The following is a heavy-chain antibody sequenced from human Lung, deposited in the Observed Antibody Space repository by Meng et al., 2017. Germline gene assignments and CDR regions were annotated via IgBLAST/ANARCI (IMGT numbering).Heavy chain of an antibody. CDR3: SGHVDY. Sequence: EVQLVDSGGGFVKPGGSLRLSCAASGLTFSNAWMTWVRQAPGKGLEWIGRMKSNVDGGTVDYAAAVKGRFFISRDDSENTFYLQMNSLKTEDTAVYYCSGHVDYWGHGTLVTVSS. V-gene: IGHV3-15*01. CDR1: GLTFSNAW. CDR2: MKSNVDGGTV. J-gene: IGHJ4*01.